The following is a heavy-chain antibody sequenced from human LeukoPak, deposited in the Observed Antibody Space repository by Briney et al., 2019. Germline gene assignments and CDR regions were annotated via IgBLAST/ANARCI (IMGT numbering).Heavy chain of an antibody. CDR3: ARHGASYYDSSGYYYRMSAFDI. V-gene: IGHV4-4*09. CDR1: GGSISSYY. J-gene: IGHJ3*02. CDR2: IYTIGSA. Sequence: SETLSLTCTVSGGSISSYYWSWIRQPPGKELEWIGYIYTIGSANYNPALKSRVTISVDTSKNQFSLKLSSVTAADTVVYYCARHGASYYDSSGYYYRMSAFDIWGQGTMVTVSS. D-gene: IGHD3-22*01.